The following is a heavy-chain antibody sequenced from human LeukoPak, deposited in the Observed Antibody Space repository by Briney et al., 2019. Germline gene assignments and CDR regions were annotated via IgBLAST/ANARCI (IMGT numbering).Heavy chain of an antibody. Sequence: PSETLSLTCTVPGGSLSSYNWSWIRQPPGKGLEWIGYIYYSVSTNYNPSLTSRVTISVKTSKNQFSLKLSSVTAADTAVYYCARPRPMVRGVIRYYYMDVWGKGTTVTISS. V-gene: IGHV4-59*12. D-gene: IGHD3-10*01. CDR2: IYYSVST. J-gene: IGHJ6*03. CDR1: GGSLSSYN. CDR3: ARPRPMVRGVIRYYYMDV.